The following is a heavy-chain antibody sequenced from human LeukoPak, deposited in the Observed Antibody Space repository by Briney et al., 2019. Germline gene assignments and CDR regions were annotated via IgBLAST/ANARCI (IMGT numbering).Heavy chain of an antibody. J-gene: IGHJ4*02. V-gene: IGHV3-7*01. CDR2: MKYDGSEK. CDR1: GFTFSSYG. CDR3: ARDIEAAGLFLDY. D-gene: IGHD6-13*01. Sequence: GSLRLSCAASGFTFSSYGMHWVRQAPGKGLECVANMKYDGSEKYYVDSVKGRFTISRDNAKNSLYLQMNSLRAEDTAVYYCARDIEAAGLFLDYWGQGTLVTVSS.